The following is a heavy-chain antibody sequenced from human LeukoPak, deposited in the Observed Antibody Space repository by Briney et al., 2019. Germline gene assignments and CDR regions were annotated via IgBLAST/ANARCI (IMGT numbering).Heavy chain of an antibody. CDR2: IYTSGST. D-gene: IGHD3-22*01. CDR3: AREGYYDSSGYYYVWWFDP. J-gene: IGHJ5*02. CDR1: GGSMSSYY. Sequence: PSETLSLTCTVSGGSMSSYYLSWIRQPAGKGLEWIGRIYTSGSTNYNPSLKSRVTMSVDTSKNQFSLKLSSVTAADTAVYYCAREGYYDSSGYYYVWWFDPWGQGTLVTVSS. V-gene: IGHV4-4*07.